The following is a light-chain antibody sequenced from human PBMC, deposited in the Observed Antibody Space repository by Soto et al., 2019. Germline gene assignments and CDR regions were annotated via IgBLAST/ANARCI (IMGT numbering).Light chain of an antibody. CDR3: CSFTSSNTHV. Sequence: QSALTQPASVSGSPGQSITISCTGTSSDFGIYQFVSWYQQHPGKVPKLILFEVSKRPSGVSGRFSGSKSGNTASLTISGLQAEDEADYYCCSFTSSNTHVFGTGTKLTVL. CDR2: EVS. CDR1: SSDFGIYQF. V-gene: IGLV2-23*02. J-gene: IGLJ1*01.